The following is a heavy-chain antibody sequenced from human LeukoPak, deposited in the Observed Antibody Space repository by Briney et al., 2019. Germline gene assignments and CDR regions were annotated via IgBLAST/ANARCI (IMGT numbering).Heavy chain of an antibody. CDR2: IRFDGANL. J-gene: IGHJ4*02. CDR1: GFTFSSFG. D-gene: IGHD1-1*01. CDR3: AKPTTGILRGFDY. V-gene: IGHV3-30*02. Sequence: GGSLRLSCSASGFTFSSFGMYWVRQAPGKGLEWVAFIRFDGANLYYSESVKGRFTISRDNSKNTLYLQMESLRAEDTAVYYCAKPTTGILRGFDYWGQGTLVTVSS.